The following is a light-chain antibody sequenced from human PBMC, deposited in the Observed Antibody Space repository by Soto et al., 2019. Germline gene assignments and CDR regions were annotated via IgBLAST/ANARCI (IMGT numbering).Light chain of an antibody. V-gene: IGKV3-20*01. CDR2: GAS. J-gene: IGKJ5*01. CDR3: QQYGRSSST. Sequence: EIVLTQSPGTLSLSPGERATLSCRASQSVSSSYLAWYQQKPGQAPRLLIYGASSRATGIPDRFSGSGSGTDYTLDISGLGRVVFGVYYCQQYGRSSSTFGQGTRLEIK. CDR1: QSVSSSY.